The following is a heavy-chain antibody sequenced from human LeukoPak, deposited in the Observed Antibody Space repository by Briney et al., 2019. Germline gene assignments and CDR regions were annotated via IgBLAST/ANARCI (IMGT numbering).Heavy chain of an antibody. CDR1: GFTFSSYG. V-gene: IGHV3-33*01. J-gene: IGHJ4*02. CDR2: IWYDGSNE. CDR3: ARGAGYSSAGTAFDY. Sequence: GGSLRLSCAASGFTFSSYGMHWVRQAPGKGLEWVAVIWYDGSNEYYADPVKGRFTISRGNSKNTLYLQMNSLRAEDTAVYYCARGAGYSSAGTAFDYWGQGTLVTVSS. D-gene: IGHD6-25*01.